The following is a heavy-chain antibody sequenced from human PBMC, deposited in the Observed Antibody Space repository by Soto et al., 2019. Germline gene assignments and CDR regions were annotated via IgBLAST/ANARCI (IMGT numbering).Heavy chain of an antibody. CDR2: IYPGDSDT. CDR1: GYTFTNYW. D-gene: IGHD2-2*02. CDR3: ASREYCTSASCYSHHY. Sequence: PGESLKISCKGSGYTFTNYWVGWVRQMPGKGLEWMGSIYPGDSDTRYSPSFQGQVTISADKSINTAYLQWSSLKASDTAMYYCASREYCTSASCYSHHYWGQGTLVTVSS. J-gene: IGHJ4*02. V-gene: IGHV5-51*01.